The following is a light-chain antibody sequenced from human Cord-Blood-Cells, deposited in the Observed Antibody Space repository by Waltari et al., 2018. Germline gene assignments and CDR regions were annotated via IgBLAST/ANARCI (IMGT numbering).Light chain of an antibody. CDR3: QQYYSTPFT. J-gene: IGKJ3*01. CDR1: QSVLYSSNNKNY. Sequence: DIVMTQSPDSLAVSLRARATIHCKSSQSVLYSSNNKNYLAWYQQKPGQPPKLLIYWASTRESGVPDRFSGSGSWTDFTLTISSLQAEDVAVYYCQQYYSTPFTFGPGTKVDIK. V-gene: IGKV4-1*01. CDR2: WAS.